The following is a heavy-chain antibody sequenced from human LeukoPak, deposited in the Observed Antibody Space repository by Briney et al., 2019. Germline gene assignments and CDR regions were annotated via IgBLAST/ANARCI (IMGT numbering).Heavy chain of an antibody. Sequence: GGSVNVSCKASGYTFTSYDINWVRQATGQGLEWMGWMNPNSGNTGYAQKFQGRVTITRNTSISTAYMELSSLRSEDTAVYYCAREDQLLSDDYYYYMDVWGKGTTVTVSS. J-gene: IGHJ6*03. CDR2: MNPNSGNT. D-gene: IGHD2-2*01. CDR1: GYTFTSYD. V-gene: IGHV1-8*01. CDR3: AREDQLLSDDYYYYMDV.